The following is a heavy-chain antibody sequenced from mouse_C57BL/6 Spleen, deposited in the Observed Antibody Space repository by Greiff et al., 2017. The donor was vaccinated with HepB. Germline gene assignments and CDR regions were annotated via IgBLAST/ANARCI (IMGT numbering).Heavy chain of an antibody. Sequence: VKLMESGPELVKPGASVKISCKASGYAFSSSWMNWVKQRPGKGLEWIGRIYPGDGDTNYNGKFKGKATLTADKSSSTAYMQLSSLTSEDSAVYFCARWALLWYYAMDYWGQGTSVTVSS. CDR1: GYAFSSSW. J-gene: IGHJ4*01. V-gene: IGHV1-82*01. D-gene: IGHD2-10*01. CDR2: IYPGDGDT. CDR3: ARWALLWYYAMDY.